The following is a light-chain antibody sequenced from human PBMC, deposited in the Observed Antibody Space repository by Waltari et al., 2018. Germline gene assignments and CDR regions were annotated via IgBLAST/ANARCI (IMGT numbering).Light chain of an antibody. V-gene: IGKV1-5*01. CDR2: DIS. Sequence: DIQMTQSPSTLSASVGDRVTITCRASQRFGRWLAWYQQKPGQAPKLLIYDISTLEGGVPSRFSDSGYGTEFTLAISNLQPDDFAAYFCQRYASYSGSFGQGTRLEIK. CDR3: QRYASYSGS. J-gene: IGKJ2*03. CDR1: QRFGRW.